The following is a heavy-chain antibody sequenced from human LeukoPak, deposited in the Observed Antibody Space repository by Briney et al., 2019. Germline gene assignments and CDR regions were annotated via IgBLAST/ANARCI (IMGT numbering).Heavy chain of an antibody. CDR1: GGSISSYY. Sequence: SETLTLTCAVSGGSISSYYCSWIRQPPGKGLEWIGYIYYSGSTNYNPSLKSRVTISVDTSKNQFSLKLSSVTAADTAVYYCARAEGTAGRYYFDYWGQGTLVTVSS. CDR3: ARAEGTAGRYYFDY. D-gene: IGHD6-19*01. CDR2: IYYSGST. V-gene: IGHV4-59*01. J-gene: IGHJ4*02.